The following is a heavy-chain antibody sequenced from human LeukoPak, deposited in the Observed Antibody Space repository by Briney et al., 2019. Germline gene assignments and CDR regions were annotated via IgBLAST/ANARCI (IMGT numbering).Heavy chain of an antibody. D-gene: IGHD6-19*01. J-gene: IGHJ4*02. V-gene: IGHV3-21*01. Sequence: GGSLRLSCAASGFTFSSYSMNWVRQTPGKGLEWVSSISSSSGYIYYADSVKGRFTISRDNAKNSLYLQMNSLRAEDTAVYYCARGIAVAGKNYWGQGTLVTVSS. CDR2: ISSSSGYI. CDR3: ARGIAVAGKNY. CDR1: GFTFSSYS.